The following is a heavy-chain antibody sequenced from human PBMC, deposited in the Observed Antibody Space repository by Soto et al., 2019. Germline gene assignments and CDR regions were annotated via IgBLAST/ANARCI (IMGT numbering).Heavy chain of an antibody. CDR1: GGTFSSYA. CDR2: IIPIFGTA. Sequence: QVQLVQSGAEVKKPGSSVKVSCKASGGTFSSYAISWVRQAPGQGLEWMGGIIPIFGTANYAQKFQGRVTITADESTSTAYRELSSLRSEDTAVYYCARDLENYGGNSEPSYYYYGMDVWGQGTTVTVSS. D-gene: IGHD4-17*01. CDR3: ARDLENYGGNSEPSYYYYGMDV. V-gene: IGHV1-69*01. J-gene: IGHJ6*02.